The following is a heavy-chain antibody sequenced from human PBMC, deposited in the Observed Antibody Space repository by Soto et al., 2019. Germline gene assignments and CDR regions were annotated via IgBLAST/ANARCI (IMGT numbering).Heavy chain of an antibody. D-gene: IGHD2-15*01. J-gene: IGHJ4*02. CDR2: IYTSGGT. Sequence: SETLSITGTVSVGSISSYYWSWIRQPAGKGLEWIGRIYTSGGTNYNPSLKSRVTMSVDTSKNQFSLKLSSVTAADTAVYYCASLTVVTQIDYWGQGTLVTVSS. CDR1: VGSISSYY. V-gene: IGHV4-4*07. CDR3: ASLTVVTQIDY.